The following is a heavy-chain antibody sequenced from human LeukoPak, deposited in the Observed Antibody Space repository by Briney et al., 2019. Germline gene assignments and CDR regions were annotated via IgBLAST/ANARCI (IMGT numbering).Heavy chain of an antibody. D-gene: IGHD3-10*01. Sequence: GGSLRLSCAASGFTFSSYSINWVRQAPGKGLEWVSSISSSSSYIYYADSVKGRFTISRDNAKNSLYLQMNSLRAEDTAVYYCARDFVGYYYGSGSYSNGMDVWGQGTTVTVSS. CDR3: ARDFVGYYYGSGSYSNGMDV. V-gene: IGHV3-21*01. CDR1: GFTFSSYS. J-gene: IGHJ6*02. CDR2: ISSSSSYI.